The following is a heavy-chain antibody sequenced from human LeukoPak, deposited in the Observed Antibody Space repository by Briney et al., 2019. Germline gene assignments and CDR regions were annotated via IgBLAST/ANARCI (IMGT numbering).Heavy chain of an antibody. J-gene: IGHJ4*02. Sequence: GGSLPLFRSPCAFTLSSYWMTWVRQPPGKGLECVATIKEEGSDKYHVDSVRGRLTISRDNAKNSLYLQMNSLRPEDTATYFCVREGIRDIPGIITIRYDYWGQGTLVTVSS. CDR1: AFTLSSYW. V-gene: IGHV3-7*05. CDR2: IKEEGSDK. CDR3: VREGIRDIPGIITIRYDY. D-gene: IGHD3-10*01.